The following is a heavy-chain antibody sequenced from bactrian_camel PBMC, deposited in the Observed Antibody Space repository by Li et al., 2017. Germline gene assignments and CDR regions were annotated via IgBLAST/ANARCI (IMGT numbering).Heavy chain of an antibody. CDR1: RFPFSTYGYD. CDR2: MISTGGRT. V-gene: IGHV3S40*01. Sequence: VQLVESGGDLVRPGGSLRIACAASRFPFSTYGYDIHWVRQAPGKGLEWVSVMISTGGRTYYADYVKGRFTISKDSAENTLYLQMNSLKPEDTAMYYCAAEASYSGDLFGFWGQGTQVTVS. CDR3: AAEASYSGDLFGF. J-gene: IGHJ6*01. D-gene: IGHD2*01.